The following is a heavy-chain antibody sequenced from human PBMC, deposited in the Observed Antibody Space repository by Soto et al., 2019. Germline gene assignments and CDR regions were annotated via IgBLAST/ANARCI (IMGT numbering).Heavy chain of an antibody. D-gene: IGHD1-1*01. J-gene: IGHJ6*02. V-gene: IGHV1-69*01. Sequence: QVQLVQSGAELRKPGSSVKVSCKASAGTFSDYTINWVRQAPGQRLEWMGGIIPIFDTANYAEKFQGRVTITADESTSTSFMEVSSLRSEDTAVYYCARNGTLTGYSYGMDVWGQGTMVTVSS. CDR3: ARNGTLTGYSYGMDV. CDR1: AGTFSDYT. CDR2: IIPIFDTA.